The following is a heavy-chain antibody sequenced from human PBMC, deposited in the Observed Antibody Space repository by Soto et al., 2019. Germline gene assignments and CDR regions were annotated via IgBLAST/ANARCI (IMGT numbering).Heavy chain of an antibody. J-gene: IGHJ4*02. CDR2: ISGRGGGT. CDR3: LTSIGKEHCSGGACYSGGDY. V-gene: IGHV3-23*01. D-gene: IGHD2-15*01. CDR1: GFTFSSYA. Sequence: EVQLLESGGGLVQPGGSLRLSCAASGFTFSSYAMTWVRQAPGKGLEWVSAISGRGGGTYYADSVKGLFTISRDNSKNTLYLVLKSLSAEDTPVYYCLTSIGKEHCSGGACYSGGDYWGQGALVTVSS.